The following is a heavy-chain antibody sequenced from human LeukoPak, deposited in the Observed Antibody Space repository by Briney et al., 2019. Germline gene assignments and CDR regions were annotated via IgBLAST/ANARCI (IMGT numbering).Heavy chain of an antibody. J-gene: IGHJ1*01. Sequence: SETLSLTCTVSGDSISTSNYYWAWIRQPPGKGLVWIGSIYYSGITYHNASLKSRVTTSLDTSKNQLSLKVNSVTAADTAVYYCASGYTSTWYLVLAYWGQGTLVTVSS. CDR3: ASGYTSTWYLVLAY. CDR2: IYYSGIT. CDR1: GDSISTSNYY. V-gene: IGHV4-39*07. D-gene: IGHD6-13*01.